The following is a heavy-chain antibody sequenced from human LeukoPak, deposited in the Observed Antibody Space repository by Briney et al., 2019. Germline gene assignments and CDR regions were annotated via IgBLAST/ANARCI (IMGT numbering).Heavy chain of an antibody. V-gene: IGHV7-4-1*02. CDR2: INTNTGNP. D-gene: IGHD6-19*01. CDR1: GYTFTSYA. J-gene: IGHJ4*02. CDR3: ARDAPRYSSGWSQKMFDY. Sequence: ASVKVSCKASGYTFTSYAMNWVRQAPGQGLEWMGWINTNTGNPTYAQAFTGRFVFSLDTSVSTAYLQINSLQAEDTAVYFCARDAPRYSSGWSQKMFDYWGQGTLVTVSS.